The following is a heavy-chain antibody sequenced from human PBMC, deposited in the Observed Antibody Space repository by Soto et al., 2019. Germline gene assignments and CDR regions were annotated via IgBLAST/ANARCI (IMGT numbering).Heavy chain of an antibody. Sequence: EVQLLESGGGLVQPGGSLRLSCAASGFTFSNYAISWVRQAPGKGLEWVSTITGSGDSTYYADSVKGRFTISRDNSKNTLYLQMSSLGAEDTAVYYCAKGRGTNYYYHMDVWGKGTTVTVSS. CDR1: GFTFSNYA. CDR2: ITGSGDST. CDR3: AKGRGTNYYYHMDV. V-gene: IGHV3-23*01. D-gene: IGHD1-26*01. J-gene: IGHJ6*03.